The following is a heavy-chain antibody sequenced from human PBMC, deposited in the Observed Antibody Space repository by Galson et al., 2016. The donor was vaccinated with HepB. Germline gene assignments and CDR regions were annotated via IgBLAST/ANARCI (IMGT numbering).Heavy chain of an antibody. J-gene: IGHJ4*02. V-gene: IGHV3-33*01. D-gene: IGHD3-3*01. Sequence: SLRLSCAASGFTLSSYGIHWVRQAPGKGLEWVAAIWSDGNNEDYADSVKGRFTISRDDSKNTVYLQINSVGADDTALYYCARDQNYDYWNAYYFDYWGQGTLVIVSS. CDR2: IWSDGNNE. CDR3: ARDQNYDYWNAYYFDY. CDR1: GFTLSSYG.